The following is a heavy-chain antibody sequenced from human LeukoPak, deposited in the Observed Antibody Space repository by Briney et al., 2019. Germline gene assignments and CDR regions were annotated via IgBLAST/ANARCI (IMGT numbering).Heavy chain of an antibody. CDR2: IYSGGSA. CDR3: ARDPFWSGYYEAFDI. J-gene: IGHJ3*02. Sequence: GGSLRLSCAASGFTVSSNYMSWVRQAPGKGLEWVSGIYSGGSAYYADSVKGRFTISRDNSKNTLYLQMNSLRAEDTAVYYCARDPFWSGYYEAFDIWGQGTMVTVSS. V-gene: IGHV3-53*01. D-gene: IGHD3-3*01. CDR1: GFTVSSNY.